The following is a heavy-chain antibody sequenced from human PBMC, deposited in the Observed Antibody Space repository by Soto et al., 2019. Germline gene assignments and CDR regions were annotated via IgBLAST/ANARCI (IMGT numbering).Heavy chain of an antibody. Sequence: SYTLSLTCAVCGNSISSYYWSWIQQPPGKGLEWSGGIYYSGSTNYNPSLKSRVTISGDTSKNQFSLKLSSLSAADTAVYYCARRWGPTFDYWGQGTLVTVX. V-gene: IGHV4-59*07. CDR3: ARRWGPTFDY. CDR2: IYYSGST. D-gene: IGHD1-26*01. J-gene: IGHJ4*02. CDR1: GNSISSYY.